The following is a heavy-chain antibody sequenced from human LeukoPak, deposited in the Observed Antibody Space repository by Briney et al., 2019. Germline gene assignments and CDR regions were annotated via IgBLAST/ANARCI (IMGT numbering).Heavy chain of an antibody. CDR1: GFTFSSYA. CDR3: ARSPRSHDYGSCMDV. V-gene: IGHV3-30*04. J-gene: IGHJ6*04. CDR2: ISYDGSNK. D-gene: IGHD3-10*01. Sequence: GGSLRLSCAASGFTFSSYAMHWVRQAPGKGLEWVAVISYDGSNKYYADSVKGRFTISRDNSKNTLYLQMNSLRAEDTAVYYCARSPRSHDYGSCMDVWGKGTTVTVSS.